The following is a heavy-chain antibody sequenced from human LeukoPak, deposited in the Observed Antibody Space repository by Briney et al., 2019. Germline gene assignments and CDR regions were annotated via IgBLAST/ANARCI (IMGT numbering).Heavy chain of an antibody. Sequence: PSETLSLTCTVSGGSISSYYWSWLRQPPGKGLEWIGYIYYSGSTNYNPSLKSRVTLSVDTSKNQFSLKLSSVTAADTAVYYGARGPPRPVTAYLRTNHWFDPWGQGTLVTVSS. CDR2: IYYSGST. J-gene: IGHJ5*02. V-gene: IGHV4-59*01. CDR1: GGSISSYY. CDR3: ARGPPRPVTAYLRTNHWFDP. D-gene: IGHD2-21*02.